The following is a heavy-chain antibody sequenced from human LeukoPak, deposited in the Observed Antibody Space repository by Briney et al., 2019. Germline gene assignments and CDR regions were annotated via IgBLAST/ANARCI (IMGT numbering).Heavy chain of an antibody. Sequence: GGSLRLSCAASGFTFSSYSMNWVRQAPGKGLEWVSSISSSSSYIYYADSVKGRFTISRDNAKNSLYLQMNSLRAVDTAVYYCASPRTGAFDIWGQGTMVTVSS. V-gene: IGHV3-21*01. CDR3: ASPRTGAFDI. CDR2: ISSSSSYI. J-gene: IGHJ3*02. D-gene: IGHD1-1*01. CDR1: GFTFSSYS.